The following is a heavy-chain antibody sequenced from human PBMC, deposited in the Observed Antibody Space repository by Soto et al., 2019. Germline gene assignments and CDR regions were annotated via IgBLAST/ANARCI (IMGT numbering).Heavy chain of an antibody. CDR2: IYYSGST. J-gene: IGHJ4*02. V-gene: IGHV4-59*01. D-gene: IGHD6-19*01. CDR3: ARESHMGVYSSGWYGRGGYYFDY. Sequence: ETLSLTATVSVGSISSYYWSWIRQPPGKGLPWIGYIYYSGSTNYNPSLKSRVTISVDTSKNQFSLKLSSVTAADTAVYYCARESHMGVYSSGWYGRGGYYFDYWGQGTLVTV. CDR1: VGSISSYY.